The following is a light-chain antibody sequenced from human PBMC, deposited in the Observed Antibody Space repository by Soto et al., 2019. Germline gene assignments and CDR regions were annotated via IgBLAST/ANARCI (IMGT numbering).Light chain of an antibody. CDR3: SSYAGSSNV. Sequence: QAVRTQPCCASVSPGQAVAISCTGTSSDVGGYNYASWYQQHPGKAPELMIYEVNKRPSGVPDRFSGSKSGNTASLTVSGLQAEDEADYYSSSYAGSSNVFGTGIKVTVL. CDR2: EVN. CDR1: SSDVGGYNY. V-gene: IGLV2-8*01. J-gene: IGLJ1*01.